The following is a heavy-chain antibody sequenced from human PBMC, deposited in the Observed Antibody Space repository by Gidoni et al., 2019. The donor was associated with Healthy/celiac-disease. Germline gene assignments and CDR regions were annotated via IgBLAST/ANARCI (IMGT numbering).Heavy chain of an antibody. Sequence: QVQLVQSGAEVKKPGASVKVSCKASGYTFTGYYMHWVRQAPGQGLEWMGRINPNSGGTNYAQKFQGRVTMTRDTSISTAYMELSRLRSDDTAVYYCARDWGHIVVVIAYGMDVWGQGTTVTVSS. J-gene: IGHJ6*02. D-gene: IGHD2-21*01. CDR3: ARDWGHIVVVIAYGMDV. CDR2: INPNSGGT. CDR1: GYTFTGYY. V-gene: IGHV1-2*06.